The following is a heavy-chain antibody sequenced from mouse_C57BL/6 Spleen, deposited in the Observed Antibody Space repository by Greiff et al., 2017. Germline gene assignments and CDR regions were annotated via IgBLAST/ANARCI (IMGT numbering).Heavy chain of an antibody. D-gene: IGHD2-1*01. CDR2: ISSDSSTI. V-gene: IGHV5-17*01. CDR1: GFTFTDYG. J-gene: IGHJ3*01. CDR3: GVDGNYVPLAY. Sequence: EVKLVESGRGLVKPGGSLKLSCAASGFTFTDYGMHWVRQAPEKGLEWVAYISSDSSTICYADTVKGRFTISRDKATNTPFLQLSSLRSEDTVMYYCGVDGNYVPLAYWGQGTLVTVSA.